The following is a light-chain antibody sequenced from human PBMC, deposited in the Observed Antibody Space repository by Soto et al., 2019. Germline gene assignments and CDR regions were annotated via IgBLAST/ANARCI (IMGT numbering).Light chain of an antibody. CDR3: QQRSNWSST. Sequence: EIVLTQSPATLSLSPGNRATLSCRASESVSRYLAWYQQKPGQAPRLLIYDASNRSTGIPARFSGSGSGTDFTLTIASLEPEDSAVYYCQQRSNWSSTFGGGTKVEIK. CDR1: ESVSRY. V-gene: IGKV3-11*01. J-gene: IGKJ4*01. CDR2: DAS.